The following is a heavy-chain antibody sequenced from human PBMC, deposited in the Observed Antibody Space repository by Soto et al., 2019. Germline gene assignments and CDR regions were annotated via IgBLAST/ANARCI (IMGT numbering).Heavy chain of an antibody. Sequence: VQVLESGGGLVQPGGSLRLSCAASGFTYSSYAMSWVRQAPGQGLEWVSAISGSGSNPYYADPVKGRFTISRDNSKNTLYLQMSSLRAEDTALYYCAKTASMTIRDGFDHWGQGTLVTVSS. CDR3: AKTASMTIRDGFDH. CDR1: GFTYSSYA. D-gene: IGHD4-17*01. CDR2: ISGSGSNP. J-gene: IGHJ4*02. V-gene: IGHV3-23*01.